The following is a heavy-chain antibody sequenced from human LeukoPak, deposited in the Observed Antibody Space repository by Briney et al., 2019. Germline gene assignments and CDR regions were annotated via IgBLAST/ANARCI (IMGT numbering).Heavy chain of an antibody. CDR3: ARDLAYCGGDCYPPLT. CDR2: IYSGGST. D-gene: IGHD2-21*02. V-gene: IGHV3-66*01. CDR1: GFTFNTYS. J-gene: IGHJ5*02. Sequence: GGSLRLSCAASGFTFNTYSMDWVRQAPGKGLEWVSVIYSGGSTYYADSVKGRFTISRDNSKNTLYLQMNSLRAEDTAVYYCARDLAYCGGDCYPPLTWGQGTLVTVSS.